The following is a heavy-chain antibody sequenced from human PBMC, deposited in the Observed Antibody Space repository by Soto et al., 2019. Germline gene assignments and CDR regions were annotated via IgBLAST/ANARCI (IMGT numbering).Heavy chain of an antibody. V-gene: IGHV3-53*04. CDR3: ARAPYYDILTGYSTSHPHYMDV. Sequence: GGSLRLSCAASGFTVSSNYMSWVRQAPGKGLEWVSVIYSGGRTYYADSVKGRFTISRHNSKNTLYLQMNSIRAEDTAVYYCARAPYYDILTGYSTSHPHYMDVWGKGTTVTVSS. J-gene: IGHJ6*03. CDR2: IYSGGRT. D-gene: IGHD3-9*01. CDR1: GFTVSSNY.